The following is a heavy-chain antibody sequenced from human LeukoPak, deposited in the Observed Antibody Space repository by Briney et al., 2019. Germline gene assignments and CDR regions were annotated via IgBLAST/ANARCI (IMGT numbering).Heavy chain of an antibody. Sequence: SETLSPTCTVSGGSISSYYWSWIRQPAGKGLEWIGRIYTSGSTNYNPSLKSRVTMSVDTSKNQFSLKLSSVTAADTAVYYCARDIAAADYYYGMDVWGQGTTVTVSS. J-gene: IGHJ6*02. CDR3: ARDIAAADYYYGMDV. D-gene: IGHD6-13*01. CDR1: GGSISSYY. V-gene: IGHV4-4*07. CDR2: IYTSGST.